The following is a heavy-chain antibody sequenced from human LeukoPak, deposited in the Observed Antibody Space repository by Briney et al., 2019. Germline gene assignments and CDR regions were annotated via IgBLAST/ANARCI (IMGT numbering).Heavy chain of an antibody. CDR1: GFTFSDYY. J-gene: IGHJ3*02. V-gene: IGHV3-11*01. CDR3: ARERGVYYDFWSGYSSGAFDI. Sequence: GGSLRLSCAASGFTFSDYYMSWIRQAPGKGLGWVSYIRSSGSTIYYGDSVKGRFTISRDNAKNSLYLQMNRLRAEDTAVYYCARERGVYYDFWSGYSSGAFDIWGQGTMVTVSS. D-gene: IGHD3-3*01. CDR2: IRSSGSTI.